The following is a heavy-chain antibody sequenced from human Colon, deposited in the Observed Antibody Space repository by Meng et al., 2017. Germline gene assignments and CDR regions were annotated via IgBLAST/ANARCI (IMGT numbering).Heavy chain of an antibody. Sequence: LHKWGAGLLKPLETLSLTCAVYGGSFSGYSWSWIRQPPGKGLEWIGEINHTGNTSYNPSLKSRLTISVDTSKNQFSLNLSSVTAADTALYYCARSVRLGVAGKSGAYWGQGTLVTVSS. D-gene: IGHD6-19*01. CDR3: ARSVRLGVAGKSGAY. V-gene: IGHV4-34*01. CDR2: INHTGNT. CDR1: GGSFSGYS. J-gene: IGHJ4*02.